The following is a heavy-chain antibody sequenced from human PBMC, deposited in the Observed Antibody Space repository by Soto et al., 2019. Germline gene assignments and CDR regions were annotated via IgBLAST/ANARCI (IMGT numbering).Heavy chain of an antibody. J-gene: IGHJ6*02. CDR3: TTDLWEHSSSWDNNYYYYGMDV. CDR1: GFTFSNAW. V-gene: IGHV3-15*07. D-gene: IGHD6-13*01. CDR2: IKSKTDGGTT. Sequence: GGSLRLSCAASGFTFSNAWMNWVRQAPGKGLEWVGRIKSKTDGGTTDYAAPVKGRFTISRDDSKNTLYLQMNSLKTEDTAVYYCTTDLWEHSSSWDNNYYYYGMDVWGQGTTVTVSS.